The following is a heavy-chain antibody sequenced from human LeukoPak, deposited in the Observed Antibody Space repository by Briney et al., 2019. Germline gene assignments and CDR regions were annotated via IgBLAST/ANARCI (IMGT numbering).Heavy chain of an antibody. Sequence: ASVKVSCKASGGTFSSYAISWVRQAPGQGLEWMGIINPSGGSTSYAQKFQGRVTMTRDTSTSTVYMELSSLRSEDTAVYYCAREGGYSRPGGWFDPWGQGTLVTVSS. CDR1: GGTFSSYA. J-gene: IGHJ5*02. CDR3: AREGGYSRPGGWFDP. D-gene: IGHD3-22*01. V-gene: IGHV1-46*01. CDR2: INPSGGST.